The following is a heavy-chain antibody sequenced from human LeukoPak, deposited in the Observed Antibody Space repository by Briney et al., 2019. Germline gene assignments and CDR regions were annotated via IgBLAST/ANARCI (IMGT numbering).Heavy chain of an antibody. D-gene: IGHD3-9*01. J-gene: IGHJ5*02. CDR2: IDPSDSYT. CDR1: GYSFTSYW. CDR3: ARRNRGVYDILTGYYGYWFDP. Sequence: GESLKISCKGSGYSFTSYWISWVRQMPGKGLEWMGRIDPSDSYTNYSPSFQGHVSISADKSISTAYLQWSSLKASDTAMYYCARRNRGVYDILTGYYGYWFDPWGQGTLVTVSS. V-gene: IGHV5-10-1*01.